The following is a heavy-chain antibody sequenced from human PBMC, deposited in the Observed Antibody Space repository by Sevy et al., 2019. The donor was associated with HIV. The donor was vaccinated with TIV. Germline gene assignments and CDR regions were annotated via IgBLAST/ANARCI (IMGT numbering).Heavy chain of an antibody. Sequence: ASVKVSCKASGYTFTTYNIVWVRQAPGQGLEWLAWMSPYNGNKNQAQRVQGRVTMTTDTFTDTAFLELRSLEFDDRETYYWARGSTSWCDYWGQGTLVTVSS. J-gene: IGHJ4*01. CDR1: GYTFTTYN. CDR2: MSPYNGNK. D-gene: IGHD2-8*01. CDR3: ARGSTSWCDY. V-gene: IGHV1-18*01.